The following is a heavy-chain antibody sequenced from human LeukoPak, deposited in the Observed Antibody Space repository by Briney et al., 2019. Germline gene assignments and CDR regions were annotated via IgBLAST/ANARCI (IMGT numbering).Heavy chain of an antibody. Sequence: SETLSLTCTVSGGSISSYYWSWIRQPPGKGLEWTGYIYYSGSTNYNPSLKSRVTISVDTSKNQFSLKLSSVTAADTAVYYCARAGGDDFWSGYYFVKGPKRFDYWGQGTLVTVSS. CDR1: GGSISSYY. V-gene: IGHV4-59*12. J-gene: IGHJ4*02. D-gene: IGHD3-3*01. CDR2: IYYSGST. CDR3: ARAGGDDFWSGYYFVKGPKRFDY.